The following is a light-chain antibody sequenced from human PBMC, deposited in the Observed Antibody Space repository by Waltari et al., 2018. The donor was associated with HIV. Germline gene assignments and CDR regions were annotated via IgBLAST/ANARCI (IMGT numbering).Light chain of an antibody. J-gene: IGLJ3*02. CDR3: QSADSAITCLV. V-gene: IGLV3-25*03. CDR1: ILSSQY. CDR2: KDT. Sequence: SSELTQPPSVSVSPGPTARITCPGQILSSQYVYWYQQKPGQAPVLVMYKDTERPSGIPERFSGSSSGTTVTLTISRVQAEDDADYYCQSADSAITCLVCGGGTKVTVL.